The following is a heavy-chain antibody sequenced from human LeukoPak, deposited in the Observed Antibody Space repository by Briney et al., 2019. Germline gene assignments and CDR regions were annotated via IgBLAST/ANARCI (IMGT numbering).Heavy chain of an antibody. CDR1: GGSFSGCY. CDR2: INHSGST. V-gene: IGHV4-34*01. D-gene: IGHD6-13*01. J-gene: IGHJ4*02. CDR3: ARGLGYSSSWYLSY. Sequence: SETLSLTCAVYGGSFSGCYWSWISQPPGKGLEWIGEINHSGSTNYNPSLKSRVTISVDTSKNQFSLKLSSVTAADTAVYYCARGLGYSSSWYLSYWGQGTLVTVSS.